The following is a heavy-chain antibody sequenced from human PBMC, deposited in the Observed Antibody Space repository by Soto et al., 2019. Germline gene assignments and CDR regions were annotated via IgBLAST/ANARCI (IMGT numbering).Heavy chain of an antibody. D-gene: IGHD3-10*01. V-gene: IGHV4-30-4*01. Sequence: QVQLQESGPGLVKPSQTLSLTCTVSGGSISSGDYYWSWIRQPPGKGLEWIGYIYYSGSTYYNPSLKXXVXIXXDTSKNQFSLKLSSVTAADTAVYYCARGPGGEFDYWGQGTLVTVSS. CDR3: ARGPGGEFDY. CDR1: GGSISSGDYY. CDR2: IYYSGST. J-gene: IGHJ4*02.